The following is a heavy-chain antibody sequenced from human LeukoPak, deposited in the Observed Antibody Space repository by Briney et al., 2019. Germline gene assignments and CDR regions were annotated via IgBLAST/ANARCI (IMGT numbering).Heavy chain of an antibody. CDR3: AKYSSSGYVDVRFDY. V-gene: IGHV3-48*01. D-gene: IGHD6-13*01. J-gene: IGHJ4*02. Sequence: GGSLGLSCAASGFTFSSYSMSWVRQAPGKGLEWVSYISLSGSAIYYADSVKGRFTISRDNSKSTLYLQMNSLRAEDTAVYYCAKYSSSGYVDVRFDYWGQGTLVTVSS. CDR1: GFTFSSYS. CDR2: ISLSGSAI.